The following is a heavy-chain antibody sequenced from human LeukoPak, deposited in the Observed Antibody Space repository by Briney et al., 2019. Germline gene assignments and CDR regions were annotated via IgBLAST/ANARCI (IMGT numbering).Heavy chain of an antibody. CDR1: GFTFSSYG. J-gene: IGHJ5*02. CDR3: ARDPFHIVVVPAAIGWFDP. CDR2: IWYDGSNK. Sequence: PGRSLRLSCAASGFTFSSYGMHWVRQAPGKGLEWVAVIWYDGSNKYYADSVKGRFTISRDNSKNTLYLQMNSLRAEDTAVYYCARDPFHIVVVPAAIGWFDPWGQGTLVTVSS. D-gene: IGHD2-2*01. V-gene: IGHV3-30*19.